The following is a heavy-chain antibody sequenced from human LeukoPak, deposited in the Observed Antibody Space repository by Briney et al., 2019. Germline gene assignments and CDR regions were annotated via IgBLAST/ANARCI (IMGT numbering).Heavy chain of an antibody. Sequence: GGSLRLSCAASGFTFSSYWMSWVRQAPGKGLEWVANIKQDGSEKYYVDSVKGQFTISRDNAKNSLYLQMNSLRAEDTAVYYCARRGDFYCSGGSCYIGYWGQGTLVTVSS. V-gene: IGHV3-7*01. CDR2: IKQDGSEK. CDR3: ARRGDFYCSGGSCYIGY. D-gene: IGHD2-15*01. J-gene: IGHJ4*02. CDR1: GFTFSSYW.